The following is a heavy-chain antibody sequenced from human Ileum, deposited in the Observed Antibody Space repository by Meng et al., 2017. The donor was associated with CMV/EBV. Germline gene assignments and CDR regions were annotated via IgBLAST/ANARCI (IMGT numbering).Heavy chain of an antibody. CDR2: INLDGRTT. V-gene: IGHV3-74*01. J-gene: IGHJ4*02. CDR1: GFTFSRYW. D-gene: IGHD3-9*01. CDR3: ARDLSGGDDY. Sequence: LYGVASGFTFSRYWFHWVRQVPGKGLEWVSRINLDGRTTNYADSVKGRFTISRDDARDTLYLQMNSLKTEDTAVYYCARDLSGGDDYWGQGTLVTVSS.